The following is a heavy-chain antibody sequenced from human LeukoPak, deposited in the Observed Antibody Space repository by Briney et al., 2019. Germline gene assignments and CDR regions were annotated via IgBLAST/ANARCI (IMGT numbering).Heavy chain of an antibody. CDR3: ATEGPNIAARHTTWYYYMDV. D-gene: IGHD6-6*01. J-gene: IGHJ6*03. V-gene: IGHV1-18*01. CDR2: ISAYNGNT. Sequence: ASVRVSCKASGNSFTSYGITWVRQAPGQGLEWMGWISAYNGNTNYAQKFQGRVTMTEDTSTDTAYMELSSLRSEDTAVYYCATEGPNIAARHTTWYYYMDVWGKGTTVTVSS. CDR1: GNSFTSYG.